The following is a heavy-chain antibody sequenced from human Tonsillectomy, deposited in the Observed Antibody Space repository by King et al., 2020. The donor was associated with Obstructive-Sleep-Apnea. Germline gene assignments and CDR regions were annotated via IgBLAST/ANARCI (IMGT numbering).Heavy chain of an antibody. J-gene: IGHJ4*02. Sequence: VQLQESGPGLVKPSETLSLTCTVSGTSISDYYWSWIRQPPGKGLEWIGYMYYSGNTNFNPSLKSRVTISADTSKIQFSLRLSSVTAADTAVYYCARHRGVEDYGDYGDYFDYWGQETLVTVSS. CDR1: GTSISDYY. D-gene: IGHD4-17*01. V-gene: IGHV4-59*08. CDR3: ARHRGVEDYGDYGDYFDY. CDR2: MYYSGNT.